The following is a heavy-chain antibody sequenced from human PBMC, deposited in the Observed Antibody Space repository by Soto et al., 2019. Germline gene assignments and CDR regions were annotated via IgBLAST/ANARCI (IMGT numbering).Heavy chain of an antibody. V-gene: IGHV4-4*02. CDR3: ARDNPGGIHFESSGYYGHDAFAI. J-gene: IGHJ3*02. Sequence: SETLSLTCAVSGGSFTSDNWWSWVRQTPGKGLEWIGEIFHDGRSNYSPSLKSRVTMSVDKSKNQFSLNLTSVTAADTAVYYCARDNPGGIHFESSGYYGHDAFAIWGQGTIVTVSS. CDR2: IFHDGRS. CDR1: GGSFTSDNW. D-gene: IGHD3-22*01.